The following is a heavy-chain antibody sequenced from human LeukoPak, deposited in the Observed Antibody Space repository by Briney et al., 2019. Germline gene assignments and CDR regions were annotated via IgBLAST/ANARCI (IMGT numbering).Heavy chain of an antibody. J-gene: IGHJ4*02. Sequence: ASVKVSCKASGYTFTSYDINWVRQATGQGLEWMGWMNPNSGNTGYAQKFQGRVTMTRNTSISTAYMELSSLRSGDTAVYYCARSAIVGATLDYWGQGTLVTVSS. CDR3: ARSAIVGATLDY. D-gene: IGHD1-26*01. CDR1: GYTFTSYD. CDR2: MNPNSGNT. V-gene: IGHV1-8*01.